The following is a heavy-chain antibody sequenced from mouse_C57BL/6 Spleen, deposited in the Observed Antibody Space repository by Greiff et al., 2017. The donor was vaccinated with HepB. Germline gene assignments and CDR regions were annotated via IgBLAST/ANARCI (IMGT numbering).Heavy chain of an antibody. Sequence: VKLQESGAELARPGASVKLSCKASGYTFTSYGISWVKQRTGQGLEWIGEIYPRSGNTYYNEKFKGKATLTADKSSSTAYMELRSLTSEDSAVYFCARRVITTVVATDWGQGTLVTVSA. D-gene: IGHD1-1*01. J-gene: IGHJ3*01. CDR2: IYPRSGNT. CDR3: ARRVITTVVATD. CDR1: GYTFTSYG. V-gene: IGHV1-81*01.